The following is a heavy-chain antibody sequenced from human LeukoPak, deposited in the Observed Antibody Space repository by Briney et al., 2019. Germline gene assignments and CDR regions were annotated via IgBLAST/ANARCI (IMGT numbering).Heavy chain of an antibody. CDR1: GGSISSYY. CDR3: ARSPQDVEWELRFDY. V-gene: IGHV4-59*01. CDR2: IYYSGST. J-gene: IGHJ4*02. Sequence: PETLSLTCTVSGGSISSYYWSWIRQPPGKGLEWIGYIYYSGSTNYNPSLKSRVTISVDTSKNQFSLKLSSVTAADTAVYYCARSPQDVEWELRFDYWGQGTLVTVSS. D-gene: IGHD1-26*01.